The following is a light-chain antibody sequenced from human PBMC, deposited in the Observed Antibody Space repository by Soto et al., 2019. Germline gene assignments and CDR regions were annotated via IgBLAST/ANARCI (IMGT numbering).Light chain of an antibody. CDR3: QQSYGTPIT. CDR2: VAS. V-gene: IGKV1-39*01. CDR1: QSISRY. Sequence: DIQMTQSTSSLSASVGDRVTITCRASQSISRYLNRYQQKPGKAPNLLIYVASSLQSEVPSRFSGSGSGTDFTLTITSLQPEDFATYYCQQSYGTPITFGQGTRLDIK. J-gene: IGKJ5*01.